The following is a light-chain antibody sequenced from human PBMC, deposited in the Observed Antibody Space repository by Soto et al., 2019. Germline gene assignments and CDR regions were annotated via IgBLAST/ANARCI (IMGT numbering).Light chain of an antibody. Sequence: QSVLTQPPSASGTPGQRVTISCSGSSSNIGDYNVNWYQQLPGTAPKLLIYSNNQRASGVPDRISGSKSGTSASLAIRGLQSEDEADYYCLVWDDRLDALVFGSGTKLTVL. V-gene: IGLV1-44*01. CDR2: SNN. CDR1: SSNIGDYN. CDR3: LVWDDRLDALV. J-gene: IGLJ1*01.